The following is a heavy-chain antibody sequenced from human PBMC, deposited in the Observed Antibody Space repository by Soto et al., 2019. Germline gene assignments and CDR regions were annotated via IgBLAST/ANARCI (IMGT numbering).Heavy chain of an antibody. Sequence: EVQLVESGGGLVQPGRSLRLSCAASGFSFDEYAMHWVRQAPGKGLEWVSGVSWNSGTMGYGDSVRGRFDISRDNAKNSLYLQMNSLTTEDTALYYCAKGFCSSTRCLTYSYMDVWGKGTTVTVSS. CDR1: GFSFDEYA. CDR2: VSWNSGTM. CDR3: AKGFCSSTRCLTYSYMDV. D-gene: IGHD2-2*01. J-gene: IGHJ6*03. V-gene: IGHV3-9*01.